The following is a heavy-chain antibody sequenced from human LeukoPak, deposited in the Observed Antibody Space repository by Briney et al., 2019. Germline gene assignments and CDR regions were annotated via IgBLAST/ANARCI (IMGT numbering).Heavy chain of an antibody. D-gene: IGHD2-15*01. CDR2: INPNSGGT. J-gene: IGHJ6*02. CDR3: ARGYCSGGSCSALGYCYYGMDV. Sequence: ASVKVSCKASGYTFTGYYMHWVRQAPGQGLEWMGWINPNSGGTNYAQKFQGRVTMTRDTSISTAYMELSRLRSDDTAVYYCARGYCSGGSCSALGYCYYGMDVWGQGTTVTVSS. CDR1: GYTFTGYY. V-gene: IGHV1-2*02.